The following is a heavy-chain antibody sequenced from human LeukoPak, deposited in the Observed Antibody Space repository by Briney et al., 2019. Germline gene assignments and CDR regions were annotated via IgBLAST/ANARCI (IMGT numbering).Heavy chain of an antibody. J-gene: IGHJ5*02. CDR2: INHSGST. V-gene: IGHV4-34*01. CDR1: GGSFSGYY. CDR3: ARDAGYSSSWYFWFDP. D-gene: IGHD6-13*01. Sequence: SETLSLTCAVYGGSFSGYYWSWIRQPPGKGLEWIGEINHSGSTNYNPSLKSRVTISVDTSKNQFSLKLSSVTAADTAVYYCARDAGYSSSWYFWFDPWGQGTLVTVSS.